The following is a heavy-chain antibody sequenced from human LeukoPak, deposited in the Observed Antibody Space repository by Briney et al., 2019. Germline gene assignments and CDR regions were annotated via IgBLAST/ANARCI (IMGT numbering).Heavy chain of an antibody. J-gene: IGHJ4*02. Sequence: GGSLRLSCAASRFTFSSYAMSWVRQAPGKGLEWVASISGSGGSTYYADSVKGRFTISRDNSKNTLYLQMNRLRAKDTAVYYCARIYNSSSFALSYFDYWGQGTLVTVSS. D-gene: IGHD6-13*01. CDR1: RFTFSSYA. V-gene: IGHV3-23*01. CDR3: ARIYNSSSFALSYFDY. CDR2: ISGSGGST.